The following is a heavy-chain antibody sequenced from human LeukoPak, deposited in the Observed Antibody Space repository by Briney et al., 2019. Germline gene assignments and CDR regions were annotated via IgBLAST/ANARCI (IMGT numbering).Heavy chain of an antibody. CDR1: GYSFTSYW. D-gene: IGHD6-6*01. Sequence: GESLKISCKGAGYSFTSYWIGWVRQMPGKGLEWMGIIYPGDSDTRYRPSFQGQAPITADQSLSTSYLQWSSLKASETVMYYCAGQGAGGSSPFDYWGQGTLVTVSS. CDR2: IYPGDSDT. CDR3: AGQGAGGSSPFDY. J-gene: IGHJ4*02. V-gene: IGHV5-51*01.